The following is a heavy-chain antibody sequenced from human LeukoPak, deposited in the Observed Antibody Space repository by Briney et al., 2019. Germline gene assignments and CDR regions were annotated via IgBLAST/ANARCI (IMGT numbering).Heavy chain of an antibody. V-gene: IGHV1-2*02. CDR3: ARELRFLEWYTNPYYFDY. Sequence: AASVKVSCKASGYTFTGYYMHWVRQAPGQGLEWMGWINPNSGGTNYAQKFQGRVTMTSDTSISTAYMELSRLRSDDTAVYYCARELRFLEWYTNPYYFDYWGQGTLVTVSS. CDR1: GYTFTGYY. D-gene: IGHD3-3*01. CDR2: INPNSGGT. J-gene: IGHJ4*02.